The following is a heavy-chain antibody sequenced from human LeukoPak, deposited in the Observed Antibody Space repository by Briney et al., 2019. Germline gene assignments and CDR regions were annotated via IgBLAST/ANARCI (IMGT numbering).Heavy chain of an antibody. D-gene: IGHD5-18*01. V-gene: IGHV1-58*02. CDR2: IVVGSGNT. CDR3: ARVGSYGPGGFDY. CDR1: GFTFTSSA. Sequence: SVKVSCKASGFTFTSSAMQWVRQARGQRLEWIGWIVVGSGNTNYAQKFQERVTITRDMSTSTAYMELRSLRSDDTAVYYCARVGSYGPGGFDYWGQGTLVTVSS. J-gene: IGHJ4*02.